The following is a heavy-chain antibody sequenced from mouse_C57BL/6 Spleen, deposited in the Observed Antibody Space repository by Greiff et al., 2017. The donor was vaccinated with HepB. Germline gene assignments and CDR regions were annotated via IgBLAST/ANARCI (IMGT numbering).Heavy chain of an antibody. CDR1: GYTFTDYN. D-gene: IGHD2-3*01. V-gene: IGHV1-22*01. J-gene: IGHJ2*01. CDR3: ARAVYDGYPNYFDY. CDR2: INPNNGGT. Sequence: VQLQQSGPELVKPGASVKMSCKASGYTFTDYNMHWVKQSHGKSLEWIGYINPNNGGTSYNQKFKGKATLTVNKSSSTAYMELRSLTSEDSAVYYCARAVYDGYPNYFDYWGQGTTLTVSS.